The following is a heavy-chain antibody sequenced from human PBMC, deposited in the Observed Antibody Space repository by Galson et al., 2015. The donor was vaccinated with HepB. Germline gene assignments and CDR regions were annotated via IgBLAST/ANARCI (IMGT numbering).Heavy chain of an antibody. CDR2: INPSGGST. J-gene: IGHJ5*02. CDR1: GYTFTSYY. Sequence: SVKVSCKASGYTFTSYYMHWVRQAPGQGLEWMGIINPSGGSTSYAQKLQGRVTMTTDTSTSTAYMELRSLRSDDTAVYYCARGWLLRDNWFDPWGQGTLGTVSS. D-gene: IGHD3-22*01. V-gene: IGHV1-46*01. CDR3: ARGWLLRDNWFDP.